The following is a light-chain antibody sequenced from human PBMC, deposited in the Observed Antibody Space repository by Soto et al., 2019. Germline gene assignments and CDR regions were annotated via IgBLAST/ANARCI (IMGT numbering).Light chain of an antibody. Sequence: IVVPQSPATLSLSPGERATLYCRARQRVSGGFLAWYQQKPGLAPRLILYDTSFRATGIPDRFSGSGSGTDFTLTISSLEPEDFAVYYCQQRSNWPGTFGQGTKVDIK. J-gene: IGKJ1*01. CDR2: DTS. V-gene: IGKV3D-20*02. CDR3: QQRSNWPGT. CDR1: QRVSGGF.